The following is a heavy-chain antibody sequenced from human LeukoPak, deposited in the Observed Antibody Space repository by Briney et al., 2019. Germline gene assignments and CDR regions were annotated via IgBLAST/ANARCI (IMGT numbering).Heavy chain of an antibody. D-gene: IGHD2-2*01. CDR1: GGSISSSNW. V-gene: IGHV4-4*02. J-gene: IGHJ4*02. CDR2: IYHSGST. CDR3: ARGGFEVPTAIHYYFDY. Sequence: EPSETLSLTCAVSGGSISSSNWWSWVRQPPGKGLEWIGEIYHSGSTNYNPSLKSRVTISVDTSKNQFSLKLNSVTAADTAVYYCARGGFEVPTAIHYYFDYWGQGTLVTVSS.